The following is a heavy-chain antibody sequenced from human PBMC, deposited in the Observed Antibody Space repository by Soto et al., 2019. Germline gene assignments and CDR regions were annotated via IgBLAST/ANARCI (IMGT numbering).Heavy chain of an antibody. CDR3: AKAGTVTDYYYMDV. V-gene: IGHV5-51*01. D-gene: IGHD4-17*01. CDR1: GYNFINYW. J-gene: IGHJ6*03. CDR2: IFPADSDT. Sequence: PGESLKISWKGSGYNFINYWIAWVRQMPGEGLESMGVIFPADSDTRYSPSFQGQVTISVDKSINTAYLQWDSLKASDTAIYYCAKAGTVTDYYYMDVWGKGTTVTVSS.